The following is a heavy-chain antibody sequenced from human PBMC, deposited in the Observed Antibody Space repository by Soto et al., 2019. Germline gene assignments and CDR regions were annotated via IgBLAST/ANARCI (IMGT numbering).Heavy chain of an antibody. J-gene: IGHJ3*01. Sequence: EVQLLESGGGSVQPGGSLRLSCAASGFGFSSYAMSWVRQAPGKGPEWVSGISASGRNTYYADSVKGRSTISRDNSKNMLYLQMNNLRAEDTALYYCGKGPNGAFVGAFNFWGQGTMVTVSS. CDR2: ISASGRNT. V-gene: IGHV3-23*01. D-gene: IGHD4-17*01. CDR3: GKGPNGAFVGAFNF. CDR1: GFGFSSYA.